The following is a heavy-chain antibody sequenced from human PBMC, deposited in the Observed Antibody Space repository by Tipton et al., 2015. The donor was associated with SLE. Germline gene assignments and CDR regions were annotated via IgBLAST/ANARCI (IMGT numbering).Heavy chain of an antibody. CDR2: INAGNGNT. CDR1: GYSFTSYA. CDR3: AREAFSGYEVFDY. D-gene: IGHD5-12*01. J-gene: IGHJ4*02. Sequence: QLVQSGAEAKKPGASVKVSCKASGYSFTSYAMHWVRQAPGQRLEWMGWINAGNGNTRYSQKFQGRVTITRDTSASTAYMELSSLRSEDTAVYYCAREAFSGYEVFDYWGQGTLVTVSS. V-gene: IGHV1-3*01.